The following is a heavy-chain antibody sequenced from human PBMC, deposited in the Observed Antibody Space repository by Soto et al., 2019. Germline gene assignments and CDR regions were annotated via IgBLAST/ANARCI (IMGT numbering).Heavy chain of an antibody. CDR1: GYTLTGYY. D-gene: IGHD2-2*01. CDR2: INPNSGGT. J-gene: IGHJ5*02. V-gene: IGHV1-2*02. CDR3: ARVYYCSSTSCDGWFDP. Sequence: ASVKVSCKASGYTLTGYYMHWVRQAPGQGLEWMGWINPNSGGTNYAQKFQGRVTMTRDTSISTAYMELSRLRSDDTAVYYCARVYYCSSTSCDGWFDPWGQGTLVTVSS.